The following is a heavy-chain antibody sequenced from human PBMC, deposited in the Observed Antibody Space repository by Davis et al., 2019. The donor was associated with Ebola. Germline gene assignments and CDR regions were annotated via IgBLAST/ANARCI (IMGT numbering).Heavy chain of an antibody. V-gene: IGHV4-59*12. CDR2: IYYSGST. J-gene: IGHJ6*02. Sequence: SETLSLTCTVSGGSISSYYWSWIRQPPGKGLEWIGYIYYSGSTNYNPSLKSRVTISVDKSKNQFSLKLSSVTAADTAVYYCARRRGYSSSPSYYYYGMDVWGQGTTVTVSS. CDR3: ARRRGYSSSPSYYYYGMDV. D-gene: IGHD6-6*01. CDR1: GGSISSYY.